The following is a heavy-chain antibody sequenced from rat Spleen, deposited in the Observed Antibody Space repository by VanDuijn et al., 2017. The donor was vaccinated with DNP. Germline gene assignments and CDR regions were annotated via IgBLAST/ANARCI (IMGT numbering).Heavy chain of an antibody. CDR3: ARGGGGIWFAY. CDR2: INSAGST. D-gene: IGHD4-3*01. Sequence: EVQLQESGPGLVKPSQSLSLTCSVTGYSITSSYRWNWIRKFPGNKLEWMGSINSAGSTNYNPSLKSRISITRDTSKNQSILQLNSVTTEVTATYYCARGGGGIWFAYWGQGTLVTVSS. J-gene: IGHJ3*01. V-gene: IGHV3-3*01. CDR1: GYSITSSYR.